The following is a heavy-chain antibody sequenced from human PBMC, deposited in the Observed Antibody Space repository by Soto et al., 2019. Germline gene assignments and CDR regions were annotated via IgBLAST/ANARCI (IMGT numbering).Heavy chain of an antibody. V-gene: IGHV3-30*18. CDR3: AKPKYSSSWYSGYYYYGMDV. CDR1: GFTFSSYG. J-gene: IGHJ6*02. Sequence: PGGSLRLSCAASGFTFSSYGMHWVRQAPGKGLEWVAVISYDGSNKYYADSVKGRFTISRDNSKNTLYLQMNSLRAEDTAVYYCAKPKYSSSWYSGYYYYGMDVWGQGTTVTVSS. CDR2: ISYDGSNK. D-gene: IGHD6-13*01.